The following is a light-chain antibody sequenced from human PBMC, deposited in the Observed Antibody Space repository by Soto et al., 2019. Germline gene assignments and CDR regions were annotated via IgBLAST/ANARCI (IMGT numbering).Light chain of an antibody. CDR3: SSYTSSSTLGV. Sequence: QYALTQPASVSGSPGQSITISCTGTSSDVGGYNYVSCYQQHPGKAPKLMIYDVSNRPSGVSYRFSGSKSGNTASLTISGLQAEDEADYYCSSYTSSSTLGVFGGATKVTVL. CDR1: SSDVGGYNY. J-gene: IGLJ3*02. CDR2: DVS. V-gene: IGLV2-14*01.